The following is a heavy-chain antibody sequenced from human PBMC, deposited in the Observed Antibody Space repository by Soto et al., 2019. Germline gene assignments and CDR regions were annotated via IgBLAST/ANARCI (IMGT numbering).Heavy chain of an antibody. Sequence: PGGSLRLSCAASGFTFSSYAMSWVRQAPGKGLEWVSAISGSGGSTYYADSVKGRFTISRDNSKNTLYLQMNSLRAEDTAVYYCAKPLYSSSRYVVPIGDYYYGMDVWGQGTTVTVSS. J-gene: IGHJ6*02. D-gene: IGHD6-13*01. V-gene: IGHV3-23*01. CDR2: ISGSGGST. CDR1: GFTFSSYA. CDR3: AKPLYSSSRYVVPIGDYYYGMDV.